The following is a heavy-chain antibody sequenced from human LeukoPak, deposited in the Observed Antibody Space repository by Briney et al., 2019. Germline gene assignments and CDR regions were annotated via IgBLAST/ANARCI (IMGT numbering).Heavy chain of an antibody. CDR2: IYYSGST. V-gene: IGHV4-59*01. Sequence: PSETLSLTCAVSGGSISNYYWSWIRQPPGKGLEWIGYIYYSGSTNYNPSLKSRVTISVDTSKNQFSLRLSSVTAADTAVYFCARIGGSGYFQHWGQGTLVTVSS. J-gene: IGHJ1*01. CDR1: GGSISNYY. CDR3: ARIGGSGYFQH. D-gene: IGHD6-19*01.